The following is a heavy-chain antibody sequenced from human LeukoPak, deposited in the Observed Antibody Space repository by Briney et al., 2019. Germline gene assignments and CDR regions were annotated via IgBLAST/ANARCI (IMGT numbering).Heavy chain of an antibody. CDR3: ARPAPDDSLRPLDY. J-gene: IGHJ4*02. CDR2: IYPGDSDT. Sequence: GESLKISCKGSGYTFTTYSIGWVRQLPGKGLEWMGIIYPGDSDTTYSPSFQGQVKISSDKSTTTAYLQWSSLKASDTAMYYCARPAPDDSLRPLDYWGRGTLVTVSS. V-gene: IGHV5-51*01. D-gene: IGHD4-17*01. CDR1: GYTFTTYS.